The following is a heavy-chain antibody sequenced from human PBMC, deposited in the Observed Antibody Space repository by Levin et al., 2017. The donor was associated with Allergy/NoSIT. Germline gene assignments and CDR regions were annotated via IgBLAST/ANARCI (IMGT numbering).Heavy chain of an antibody. CDR3: ARGKCGGSWCRPPFDY. D-gene: IGHD2-15*01. CDR1: GFTFSNYA. V-gene: IGHV3-23*01. CDR2: ISGSGDST. J-gene: IGHJ4*02. Sequence: QAGGSLRLSCVASGFTFSNYAVSWVRQAPGKGLEWVSGISGSGDSTTYIDSVKGRFTISRDNSKNTLYLQMNTLRAEDTAVYYCARGKCGGSWCRPPFDYWGQGTLVTVSS.